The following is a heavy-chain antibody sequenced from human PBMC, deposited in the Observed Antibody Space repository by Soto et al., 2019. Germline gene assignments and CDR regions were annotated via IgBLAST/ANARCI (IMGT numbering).Heavy chain of an antibody. CDR2: IYWDDDK. V-gene: IGHV2-5*02. J-gene: IGHJ3*02. CDR3: AHVSSPGIAAAARRGAFDI. Sequence: QITLKESGPTLVKPTQTLTLTCTFSGFSLSTSGVGVGWIRQPPGKALEWLALIYWDDDKRYSPSLKSRLTITKDTSKNQVVLTMTNMDPVDTATYYCAHVSSPGIAAAARRGAFDIWGQGTMVTVSS. CDR1: GFSLSTSGVG. D-gene: IGHD6-13*01.